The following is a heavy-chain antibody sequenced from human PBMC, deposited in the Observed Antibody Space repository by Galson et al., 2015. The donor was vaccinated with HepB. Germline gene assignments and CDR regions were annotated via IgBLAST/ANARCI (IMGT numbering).Heavy chain of an antibody. V-gene: IGHV3-21*01. D-gene: IGHD3-16*01. J-gene: IGHJ5*02. CDR1: GFTFSTYS. CDR2: ISSSSSYI. Sequence: SLRLSCAASGFTFSTYSMNWVRQAPGKGLEWVSSISSSSSYIYYADSVKGRFTISRDNAKNSLYLQMNSLRTEDTAVYYCARDGRRFGAAGRHWFDPWGQGTLVTVSS. CDR3: ARDGRRFGAAGRHWFDP.